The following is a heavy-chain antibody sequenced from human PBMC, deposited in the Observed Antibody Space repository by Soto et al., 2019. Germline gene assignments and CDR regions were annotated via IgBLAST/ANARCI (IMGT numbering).Heavy chain of an antibody. CDR3: AKVAPFILGSPV. CDR1: GFAFSSSE. V-gene: IGHV3-48*03. J-gene: IGHJ4*02. CDR2: ITGSGGAI. Sequence: GGSLRLSCIASGFAFSSSEINWFRQTPEKGLEWLAYITGSGGAIFHADSVKGRFSISRDNAKNSLFLEMSHLTADDTGVYYCAKVAPFILGSPVWGQGTLVTVSS. D-gene: IGHD3-9*01.